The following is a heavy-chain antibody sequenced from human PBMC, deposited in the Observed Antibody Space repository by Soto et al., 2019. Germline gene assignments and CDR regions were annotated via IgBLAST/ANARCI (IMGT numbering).Heavy chain of an antibody. CDR2: INAGNGNT. CDR1: GYTFTSYA. D-gene: IGHD5-18*01. V-gene: IGHV1-3*01. J-gene: IGHJ4*02. Sequence: GASVKVSCKASGYTFTSYAMNWVRQAPGQRLEWMGWINAGNGNTKYSQKFQGRVTITRDTSASTAYMELSSLRSEDTAVYYCARGLNGYLHYFDYWGQGPLVTVSS. CDR3: ARGLNGYLHYFDY.